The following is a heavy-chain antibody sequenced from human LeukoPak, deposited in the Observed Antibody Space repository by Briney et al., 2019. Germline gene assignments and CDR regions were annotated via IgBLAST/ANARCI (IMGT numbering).Heavy chain of an antibody. D-gene: IGHD3-10*01. J-gene: IGHJ6*02. CDR3: ARGSLAAYYHGWSMDV. CDR2: ISVGEPII. Sequence: GGSLRLSCAASGFTFSTYEVNWVRQAPGKGLEWVSHISVGEPIITYYADAVRGRFAISRDNAKNSVYMQLNSLRAEDTAVYYCARGSLAAYYHGWSMDVWGQGTTVTVSS. V-gene: IGHV3-48*03. CDR1: GFTFSTYE.